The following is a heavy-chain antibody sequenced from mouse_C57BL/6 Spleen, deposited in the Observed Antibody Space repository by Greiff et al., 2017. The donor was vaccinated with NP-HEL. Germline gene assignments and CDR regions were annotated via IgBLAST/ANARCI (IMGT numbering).Heavy chain of an antibody. CDR3: AFIDDGSKAWFAY. D-gene: IGHD1-1*01. CDR1: GYTFTSYW. CDR2: INPRNGGT. V-gene: IGHV1-53*01. J-gene: IGHJ3*01. Sequence: QVQLQQPGTELVKPGASVKLSCKASGYTFTSYWMHWVKQRPGQGLEWIGNINPRNGGTNYNEKFKSKATLTVDTSSSTAYMQLSSLTSEDSAVYYCAFIDDGSKAWFAYWGQGTLVTVSA.